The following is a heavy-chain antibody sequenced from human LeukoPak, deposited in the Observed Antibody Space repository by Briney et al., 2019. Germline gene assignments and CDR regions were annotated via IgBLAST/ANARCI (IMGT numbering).Heavy chain of an antibody. V-gene: IGHV3-11*01. D-gene: IGHD5-12*01. Sequence: GGSLRLSCAASGFTFSDYYMSWIRQAPGKGLEWLSYIRSSGSATYYADSVKGRFSISRDNAKNSLYLQMEGLSAEDTAVYYCARATSFAGYYFFDLWGQGTLVTVSS. J-gene: IGHJ4*02. CDR2: IRSSGSAT. CDR3: ARATSFAGYYFFDL. CDR1: GFTFSDYY.